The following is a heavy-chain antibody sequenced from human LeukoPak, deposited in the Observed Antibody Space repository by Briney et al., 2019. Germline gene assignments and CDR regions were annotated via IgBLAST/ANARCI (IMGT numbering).Heavy chain of an antibody. J-gene: IGHJ6*03. V-gene: IGHV3-7*01. CDR2: IRQDGSEK. CDR3: ARGSVAHMDV. CDR1: GITFSSYW. Sequence: GGSLRLSCAASGITFSSYWMGWVRQGPGKGLEWVANIRQDGSEKNYVDSVKGRFTISRDNAKNSLNLQMSSLRVEDTAVYYCARGSVAHMDVWGKGTTVTIPS.